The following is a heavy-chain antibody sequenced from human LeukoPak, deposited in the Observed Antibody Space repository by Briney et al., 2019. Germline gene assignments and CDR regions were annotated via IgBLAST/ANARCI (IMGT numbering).Heavy chain of an antibody. CDR3: ARDRGNGSGREDF. J-gene: IGHJ3*01. V-gene: IGHV3-53*01. CDR1: GFTVSSNY. Sequence: GGSLRLSCAASGFTVSSNYMSWVRQAPGKGLEWVSVIYSGGSTYYADSVKGRFTISRDNSKNTLYLQMNSLRAEDTAVYYCARDRGNGSGREDFWGQGTMVTVSS. CDR2: IYSGGST. D-gene: IGHD3-10*01.